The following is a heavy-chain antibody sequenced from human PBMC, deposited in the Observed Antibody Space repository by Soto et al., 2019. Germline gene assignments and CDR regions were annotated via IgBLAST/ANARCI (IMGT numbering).Heavy chain of an antibody. D-gene: IGHD3-10*01. CDR3: ARDRMVRGVNYYYYSMDV. CDR1: GYTFTSYA. CDR2: INAGNGNT. J-gene: IGHJ6*03. Sequence: GASVKVSCKASGYTFTSYAMHWVRQAPGQRLEWMGWINAGNGNTKYSQKFQGRVTITRDTSASTAYMELSSLRSEDTAVYYCARDRMVRGVNYYYYSMDVWGKGTPVTVS. V-gene: IGHV1-3*01.